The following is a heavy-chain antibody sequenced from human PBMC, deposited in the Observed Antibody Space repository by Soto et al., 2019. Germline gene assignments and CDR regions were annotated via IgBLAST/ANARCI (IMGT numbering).Heavy chain of an antibody. CDR3: ARAFWAVAGTRYFDY. V-gene: IGHV3-23*01. CDR1: GFTFSSYA. D-gene: IGHD6-19*01. Sequence: GESLKISCAASGFTFSSYAMSWVRQAPGKGLEWVSVMSGSGGSTYYADSVKGRFTISRDNSENTLYLEMKSLRADDTAVSYCARAFWAVAGTRYFDYWGPGTLVTV. J-gene: IGHJ4*02. CDR2: MSGSGGST.